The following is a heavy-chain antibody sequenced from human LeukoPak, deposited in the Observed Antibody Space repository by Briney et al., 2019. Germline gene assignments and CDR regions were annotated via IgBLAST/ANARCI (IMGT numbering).Heavy chain of an antibody. J-gene: IGHJ3*02. Sequence: PSETLSLTCAVYGGSFSGYYWSWLRQPPGKGLEWIGEINHSGSTNYNPSLKSRVTISVDTSKNQFSLKLSSVTAADTAVYYCARAPTGDSSGYYGQNAFDIWGQGTMVTVSS. CDR1: GGSFSGYY. CDR2: INHSGST. V-gene: IGHV4-34*01. D-gene: IGHD3-22*01. CDR3: ARAPTGDSSGYYGQNAFDI.